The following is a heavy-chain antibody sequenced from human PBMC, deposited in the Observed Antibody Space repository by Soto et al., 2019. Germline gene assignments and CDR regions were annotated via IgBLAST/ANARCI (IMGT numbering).Heavy chain of an antibody. V-gene: IGHV1-18*01. CDR1: GYPYSNFD. CDR3: VCGSRSLEY. CDR2: ISTDNVDA. J-gene: IGHJ4*02. D-gene: IGHD1-26*01. Sequence: QVQLVQSGAEVKRPGASAKVFCRASGYPYSNFDVTGVRQAPGQGLEWRGWISTDNVDAHGAQQSQERVTMTIDTSPSIAYRDLQSQRSDATAVYICVCGSRSLEYWCQGTQVTVSS.